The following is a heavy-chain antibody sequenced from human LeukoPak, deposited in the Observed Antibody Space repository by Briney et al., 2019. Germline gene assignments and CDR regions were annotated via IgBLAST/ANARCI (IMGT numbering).Heavy chain of an antibody. CDR3: AKDTSTRWYSSTPLPGDY. J-gene: IGHJ4*02. Sequence: GGSLRLPCAVSGFTFSSYAMSWVRQAPGKGLEWVSGITGSGGSTYYADSVKGRFIISRDNSKNTLYLQMSSLRAEDTAIYYCAKDTSTRWYSSTPLPGDYWGQGTLVTVSS. CDR2: ITGSGGST. CDR1: GFTFSSYA. V-gene: IGHV3-23*01. D-gene: IGHD6-13*01.